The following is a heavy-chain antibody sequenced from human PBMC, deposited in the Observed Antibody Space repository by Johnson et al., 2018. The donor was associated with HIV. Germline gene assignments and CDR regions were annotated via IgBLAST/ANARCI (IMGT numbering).Heavy chain of an antibody. CDR2: LKSKTDAGTT. D-gene: IGHD3-16*01. CDR1: GFTFSNAW. Sequence: VQLVESGGGLVKPGGSLRLSCAASGFTFSNAWMSWVRQAPGKGLEWVGRLKSKTDAGTTDYAAPVKGRFTISRDDSKNTLYLQMNSLRAEDTAVYYCAREGDGGAFDIWGQGTMVTVSS. J-gene: IGHJ3*02. V-gene: IGHV3-15*01. CDR3: AREGDGGAFDI.